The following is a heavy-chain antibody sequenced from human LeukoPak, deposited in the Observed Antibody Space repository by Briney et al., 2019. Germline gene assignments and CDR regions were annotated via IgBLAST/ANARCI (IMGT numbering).Heavy chain of an antibody. CDR2: IRYDGSNK. V-gene: IGHV3-30*02. J-gene: IGHJ4*02. CDR3: ARDSESWTETGPRFDY. CDR1: GFTFSSYG. Sequence: PGGSLRLSCAASGFTFSSYGMHWVRQAPGKGLEWVAFIRYDGSNKYYADSVKGRFTISRDNSKNTLYLQMNSLRAEDTAVYYCARDSESWTETGPRFDYWGQGALVTVSS. D-gene: IGHD3-9*01.